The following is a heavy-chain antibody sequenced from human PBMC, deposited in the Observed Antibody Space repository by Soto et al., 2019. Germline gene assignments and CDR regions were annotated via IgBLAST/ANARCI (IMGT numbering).Heavy chain of an antibody. CDR3: ATMYYDILTGNFDY. V-gene: IGHV3-48*03. J-gene: IGHJ4*02. Sequence: EVQLVESGGGLVQPGGSLRLSCAASGFTFSSYEMNWVRQAPGKGLEWVSYISSSGSTIYYADSVKGRFTISRDNAKNLLYLQMNSLRAEDTAVYYCATMYYDILTGNFDYWGQGTLVTVSS. D-gene: IGHD3-9*01. CDR1: GFTFSSYE. CDR2: ISSSGSTI.